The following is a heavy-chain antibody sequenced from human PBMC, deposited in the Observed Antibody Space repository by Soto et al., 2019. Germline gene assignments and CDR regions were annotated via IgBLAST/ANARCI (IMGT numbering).Heavy chain of an antibody. CDR1: GVTLSSYA. J-gene: IGHJ6*02. V-gene: IGHV1-69*13. CDR3: ARSQGSSTSLEIYYYYYYGMDV. Sequence: SVKVSCKASGVTLSSYAISWARQATGQGLEWMGWIIPISETTNYAQKFQGRVTITADESKSTAYMELSRLRSEDTAVYYCARSQGSSTSLEIYYYYYYGMDVWGQGTTVTVSS. D-gene: IGHD2-2*01. CDR2: IIPISETT.